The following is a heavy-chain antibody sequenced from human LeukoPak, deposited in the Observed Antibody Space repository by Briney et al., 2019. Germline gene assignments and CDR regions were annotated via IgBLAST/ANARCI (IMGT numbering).Heavy chain of an antibody. J-gene: IGHJ4*02. CDR2: IYASGNT. CDR1: GGSISSYY. D-gene: IGHD1-26*01. Sequence: SETLSLTCTVSGGSISSYYWSWVRQPAGKGLEWIGRIYASGNTNYNPSLKGRVTMTVDTSKNQFSLKLSSVTAADTAVYYCARVSCLACRFSRVLVGGSYPFDYWGQGTLVTVSS. V-gene: IGHV4-4*07. CDR3: ARVSCLACRFSRVLVGGSYPFDY.